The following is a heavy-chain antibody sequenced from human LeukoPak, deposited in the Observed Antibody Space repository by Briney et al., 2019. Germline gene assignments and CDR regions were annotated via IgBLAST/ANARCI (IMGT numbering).Heavy chain of an antibody. CDR1: GDSVSSNSAA. D-gene: IGHD2-15*01. Sequence: SQTLSLTCAISGDSVSSNSAAWNWIRQSPSRGLEWLGRTYYRSKWYNDYAVSVKSRITINPDTSKNQFSLQLSSVTAADAAVYYCAASWSYQNWFDPWGQGTLVTVSS. J-gene: IGHJ5*02. CDR3: AASWSYQNWFDP. CDR2: TYYRSKWYN. V-gene: IGHV6-1*01.